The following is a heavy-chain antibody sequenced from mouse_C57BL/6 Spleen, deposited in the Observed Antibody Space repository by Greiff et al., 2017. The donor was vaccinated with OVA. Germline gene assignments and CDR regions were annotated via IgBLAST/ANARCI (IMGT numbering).Heavy chain of an antibody. J-gene: IGHJ4*01. V-gene: IGHV1-61*01. Sequence: VQLKQPGAELVRPGSSVKLSCKASGYTFTSYWMDWVKQRPGQGLEWIGNIYPSDSETHYNQKFKDKATLTVDKSSSTAYMQLSSLTSEDSAVYYCATQTAHGMDYWGQGTSVTVSS. D-gene: IGHD3-2*01. CDR3: ATQTAHGMDY. CDR1: GYTFTSYW. CDR2: IYPSDSET.